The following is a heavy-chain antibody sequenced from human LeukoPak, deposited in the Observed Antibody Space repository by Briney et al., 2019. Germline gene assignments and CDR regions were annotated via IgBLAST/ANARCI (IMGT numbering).Heavy chain of an antibody. D-gene: IGHD4-17*01. CDR3: AREYDYGDCFDY. CDR2: ISSSGSPI. Sequence: GGSLRLSCAASGFTFSSYEMNWVRQAPGKGLEWVSYISSSGSPIYYADSVKGRFTISRDNAKNSLYLQMNSLRAEDTAVYYCAREYDYGDCFDYWGQGTLVTVSS. V-gene: IGHV3-48*03. J-gene: IGHJ4*02. CDR1: GFTFSSYE.